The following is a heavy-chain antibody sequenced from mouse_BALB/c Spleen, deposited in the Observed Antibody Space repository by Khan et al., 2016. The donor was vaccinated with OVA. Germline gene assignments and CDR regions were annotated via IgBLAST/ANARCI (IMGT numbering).Heavy chain of an antibody. J-gene: IGHJ1*01. CDR2: ILPGSGST. CDR1: GYTFSSYW. D-gene: IGHD2-1*01. V-gene: IGHV1-9*01. Sequence: QVQLQQPGAELMKPGASVKISCKATGYTFSSYWIEWVKQRPGHGLEWIGEILPGSGSTNYNEKFKGKATFTADTSSNTAYMQLSSLTSEDSAVYYCARYGNHWYFDVCGAGTAVTVSS. CDR3: ARYGNHWYFDV.